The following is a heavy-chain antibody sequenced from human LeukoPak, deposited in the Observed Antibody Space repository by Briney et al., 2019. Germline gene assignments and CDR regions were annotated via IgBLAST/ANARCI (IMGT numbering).Heavy chain of an antibody. V-gene: IGHV4-39*07. CDR3: ARIGYDSSGYFLGLYGMDV. J-gene: IGHJ6*02. CDR2: IYYTGST. D-gene: IGHD3-22*01. CDR1: GGSISSTTYN. Sequence: SETLSLTCTVSGGSISSTTYNWAWVRQPPGMGLEWIGSIYYTGSTFYNPSLKSRVTISVDKSKNQFSLKLSSVTAADTAVYYCARIGYDSSGYFLGLYGMDVWGQGTTVTVSS.